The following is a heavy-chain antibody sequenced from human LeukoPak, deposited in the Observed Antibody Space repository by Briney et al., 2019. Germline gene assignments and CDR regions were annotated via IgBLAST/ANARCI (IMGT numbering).Heavy chain of an antibody. D-gene: IGHD5-18*01. CDR3: ARGGYNYHYLDY. Sequence: SETLSLTCAVYGGSFSGYYWSWIRQPPGKGLEWIGEINHSGSTNYNPSLKSRVTISVDTSKNQFSLKLSSVTAADTAVYYCARGGYNYHYLDYWGQGTLVTVSS. CDR2: INHSGST. V-gene: IGHV4-34*01. CDR1: GGSFSGYY. J-gene: IGHJ4*02.